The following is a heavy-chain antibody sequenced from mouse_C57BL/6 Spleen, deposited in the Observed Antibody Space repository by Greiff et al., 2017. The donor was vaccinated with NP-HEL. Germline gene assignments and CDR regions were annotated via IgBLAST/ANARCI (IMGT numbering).Heavy chain of an antibody. CDR2: IDPSDSYT. D-gene: IGHD2-3*01. CDR3: ARCDGYYDCFAY. J-gene: IGHJ3*01. V-gene: IGHV1-69*01. Sequence: QVQLQQPGAELVMPGASVKLSCKASGYTFTSYWMHWVKQRPGQGLEWIGEIDPSDSYTNYNQKFKGKSTLTVDKSSSTAYMQLSSLTSEDSAVYYCARCDGYYDCFAYWGQGTLVTVSA. CDR1: GYTFTSYW.